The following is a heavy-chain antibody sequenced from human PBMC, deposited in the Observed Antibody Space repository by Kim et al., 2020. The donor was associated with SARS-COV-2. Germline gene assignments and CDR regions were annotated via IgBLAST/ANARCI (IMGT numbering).Heavy chain of an antibody. CDR3: ARQGERANYLITMNTLVDY. D-gene: IGHD3-22*01. V-gene: IGHV4-39*01. J-gene: IGHJ4*02. CDR2: IYYSGST. Sequence: SETLSLTCTVSGGSISSSSYYWGWIRQPPGKGLEWIGSIYYSGSTYYNPSLKSRVTISVDTSKNQFSLKLSSVTAADTAVYYCARQGERANYLITMNTLVDYWGQGTLVTVSS. CDR1: GGSISSSSYY.